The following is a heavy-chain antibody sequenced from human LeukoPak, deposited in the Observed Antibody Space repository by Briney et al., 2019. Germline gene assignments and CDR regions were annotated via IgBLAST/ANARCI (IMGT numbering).Heavy chain of an antibody. J-gene: IGHJ5*02. Sequence: AGGSLRLSCAASGFTFSSYWMHWVRQAPGKGLVWLSRINSDVSSTTYADSVRGRFTISRDNAKNTLYLQMNSLRAADTAVYYCARGVGGDSRFDPWGQGTLVTVSS. CDR1: GFTFSSYW. V-gene: IGHV3-74*01. D-gene: IGHD1-26*01. CDR2: INSDVSST. CDR3: ARGVGGDSRFDP.